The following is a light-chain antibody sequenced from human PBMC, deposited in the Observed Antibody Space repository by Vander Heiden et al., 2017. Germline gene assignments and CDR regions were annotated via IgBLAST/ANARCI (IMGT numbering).Light chain of an antibody. V-gene: IGLV2-11*01. CDR2: DVN. J-gene: IGLJ1*01. CDR1: SSDVGGYNY. CDR3: CSYAGSFRV. Sequence: QSALTQPRSVSGSPGQSVTISCTGTSSDVGGYNYVSWYQQHPGKAPKLMIYDVNKRPSGVPDRFSGSKSDNTASLTISGLQAEDEADYYCCSYAGSFRVFGTGTKVNVL.